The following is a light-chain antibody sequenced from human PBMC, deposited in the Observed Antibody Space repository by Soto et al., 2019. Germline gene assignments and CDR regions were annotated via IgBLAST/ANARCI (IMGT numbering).Light chain of an antibody. CDR3: QHYVTWPLT. Sequence: EILMTQSPATLSASPVEGATLYCRASQCICDTLAWYQQKPGQTPRLLIYDTAIRAAGVPARFSGSRSGAEFTLTISSLQSEDFAVYYCQHYVTWPLTFGGGSKVDIK. CDR1: QCICDT. J-gene: IGKJ4*01. V-gene: IGKV3-15*01. CDR2: DTA.